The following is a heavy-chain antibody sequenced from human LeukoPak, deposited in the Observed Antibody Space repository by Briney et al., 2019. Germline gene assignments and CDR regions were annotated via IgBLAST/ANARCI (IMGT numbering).Heavy chain of an antibody. CDR3: AREALGYYGSGSRADY. D-gene: IGHD3-10*01. Sequence: SETLSLTCTVSGGSISSSSYYWVWIRQPPGKGLEWIGSIYYSGSTYYNPSLKSRVTISVDTSKNQFSLKLSSVTAADTAVYYCAREALGYYGSGSRADYWGQGTLVTVSS. V-gene: IGHV4-39*07. CDR2: IYYSGST. J-gene: IGHJ4*02. CDR1: GGSISSSSYY.